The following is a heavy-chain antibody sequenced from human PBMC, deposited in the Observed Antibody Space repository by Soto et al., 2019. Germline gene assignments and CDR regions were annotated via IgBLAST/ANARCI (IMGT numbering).Heavy chain of an antibody. Sequence: SETLSLTCTVSGGSISSGGYYWSWIRQHPGKGLEWIGYIYYRGSTYYNPSLKSRVTISVDTSKNQFSLKLSSVTAADTAVYYCGSSSWYGEFYYWGQGTLVTVSS. CDR1: GGSISSGGYY. V-gene: IGHV4-31*03. CDR2: IYYRGST. D-gene: IGHD6-13*01. J-gene: IGHJ4*02. CDR3: GSSSWYGEFYY.